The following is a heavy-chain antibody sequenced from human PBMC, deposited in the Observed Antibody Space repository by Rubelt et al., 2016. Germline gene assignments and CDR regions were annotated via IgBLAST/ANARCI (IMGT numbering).Heavy chain of an antibody. D-gene: IGHD1-1*01. CDR3: ARDSLTQLKGVPLDS. CDR2: INHSGST. J-gene: IGHJ4*02. CDR1: GGSFSGYY. Sequence: QVQLQQWGAGLLKPSETLSLTCAVYGGSFSGYYWSWIRQPPGKGLEWIGEINHSGSTNYNPSLKSRVTISVDTSKNQFSPKLGSVTAADTATYYCARDSLTQLKGVPLDSWGQGTLVTVSS. V-gene: IGHV4-34*01.